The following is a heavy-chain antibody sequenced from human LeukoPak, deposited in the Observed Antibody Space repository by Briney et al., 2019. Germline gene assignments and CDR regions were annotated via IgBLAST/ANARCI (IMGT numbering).Heavy chain of an antibody. D-gene: IGHD6-13*01. J-gene: IGHJ5*02. CDR2: ISWNSGSI. V-gene: IGHV3-9*01. CDR3: AKDIVAAAGTAFSSNWFDP. Sequence: GRSLRLSCAASGFTFDDYAMHWVRQAPGKGLEWVSGISWNSGSIGYADSVKGRFTISRDNAKNSLYLQMNSLRAEDTALYYCAKDIVAAAGTAFSSNWFDPWGQGTLVTVSS. CDR1: GFTFDDYA.